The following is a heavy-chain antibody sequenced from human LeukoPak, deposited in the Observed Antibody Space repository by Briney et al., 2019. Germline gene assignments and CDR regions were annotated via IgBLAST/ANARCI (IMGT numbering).Heavy chain of an antibody. CDR2: ISAYNGNT. CDR1: GGTFSSYG. Sequence: ASVKVSCKASGGTFSSYGISWVRQAPGQGLEWKGWISAYNGNTNYAQKLQGRVTMTTDTSTSTAYMELRSLRSDDTAVYYCARDGNFAPPGWFDPWGQGTLVTVSS. J-gene: IGHJ5*02. V-gene: IGHV1-18*01. D-gene: IGHD3-3*02. CDR3: ARDGNFAPPGWFDP.